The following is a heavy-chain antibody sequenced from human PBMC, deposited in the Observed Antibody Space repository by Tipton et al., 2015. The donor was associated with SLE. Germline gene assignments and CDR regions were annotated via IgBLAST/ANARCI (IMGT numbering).Heavy chain of an antibody. CDR1: GYRFTRYS. V-gene: IGHV5-51*01. CDR2: IYPGDSDA. J-gene: IGHJ3*02. Sequence: QLVQSGAEVKKPGESLKVYCKGSGYRFTRYSIGWVRQMPGKGLEWMGIIYPGDSDARYSPSFQGRVTISADKSISTAYLQWSSLKASDTAMYYCARQLNRAGGDGYNYDAFDIWGQGTMVTVSS. D-gene: IGHD5-24*01. CDR3: ARQLNRAGGDGYNYDAFDI.